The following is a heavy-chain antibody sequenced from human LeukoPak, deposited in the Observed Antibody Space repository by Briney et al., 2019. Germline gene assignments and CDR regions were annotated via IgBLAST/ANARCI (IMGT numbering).Heavy chain of an antibody. CDR3: ARSGAEITRLYDY. V-gene: IGHV1-69*05. D-gene: IGHD3-16*01. J-gene: IGHJ4*02. Sequence: SVKVSCKASGGTFSSYAISWVRQAPGQGLEWMGGIIPIFGTANYAQKFQGRVTITTDESTSTAYMELSSLRSDDTAVYYCARSGAEITRLYDYWGQGTLVTVSS. CDR1: GGTFSSYA. CDR2: IIPIFGTA.